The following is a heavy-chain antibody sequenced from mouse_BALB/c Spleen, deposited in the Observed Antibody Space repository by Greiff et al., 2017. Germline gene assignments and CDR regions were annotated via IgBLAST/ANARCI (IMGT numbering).Heavy chain of an antibody. Sequence: QVQLKQSGAELVRPGTSVKVSCKASGYAFTNYLIEWVKQRPGQGLEWIGVINPGSGGTNYNEKFKGKATLTADKSSSTAYMQLSSLTSDDSAVYFCARVYYDYEGYFDVWGAGTTVTVSS. J-gene: IGHJ1*01. D-gene: IGHD2-4*01. V-gene: IGHV1-54*01. CDR1: GYAFTNYL. CDR2: INPGSGGT. CDR3: ARVYYDYEGYFDV.